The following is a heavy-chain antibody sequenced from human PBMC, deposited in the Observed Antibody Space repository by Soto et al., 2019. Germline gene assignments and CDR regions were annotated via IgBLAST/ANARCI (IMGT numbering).Heavy chain of an antibody. CDR3: ARVHSSTWYESSDY. V-gene: IGHV3-33*01. CDR1: GFTFSSYG. D-gene: IGHD6-13*01. CDR2: IWYDGSNK. Sequence: SGFTFSSYGMHWVRQAPGKGLEWVAVIWYDGSNKYYADSVKGRFTISRDNSKNTLYLQMNSLRAEDTAVYYCARVHSSTWYESSDYWGQGTLVTVSS. J-gene: IGHJ4*02.